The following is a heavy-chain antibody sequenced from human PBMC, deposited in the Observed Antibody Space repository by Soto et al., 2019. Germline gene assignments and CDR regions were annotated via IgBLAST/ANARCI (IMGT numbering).Heavy chain of an antibody. CDR3: ARDLINGWGSGSPTGTSWVV. V-gene: IGHV4-31*03. J-gene: IGHJ6*04. D-gene: IGHD3-10*01. Sequence: SETLSLTCTVSGGSISSGGYYWSWIRQHPGKGLEWIGYIYYSGSTYYNPSLKSRVTISVDTSKNQFSLKLSSVTAADTAVYYCARDLINGWGSGSPTGTSWVVWGKGTTVTVSS. CDR1: GGSISSGGYY. CDR2: IYYSGST.